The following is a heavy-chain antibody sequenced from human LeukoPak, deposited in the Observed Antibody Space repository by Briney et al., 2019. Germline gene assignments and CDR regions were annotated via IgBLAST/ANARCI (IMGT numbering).Heavy chain of an antibody. J-gene: IGHJ6*03. CDR3: ARGVDYYGSGSYSYYYYYMDV. CDR2: INHSGST. Sequence: SETLSLTCAVSGGSFSGYYWSWIRQPPGKGLEWIGEINHSGSTNYNPSLKSRVTISVDTSKNQFSLKLSSVTAADTAVYYCARGVDYYGSGSYSYYYYYMDVWGKGTTVTVSS. CDR1: GGSFSGYY. D-gene: IGHD3-10*01. V-gene: IGHV4-34*01.